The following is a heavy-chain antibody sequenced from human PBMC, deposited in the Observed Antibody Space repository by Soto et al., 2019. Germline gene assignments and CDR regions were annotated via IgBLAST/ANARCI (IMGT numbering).Heavy chain of an antibody. CDR1: GYY. V-gene: IGHV4-34*01. CDR2: INHSGST. D-gene: IGHD6-6*01. CDR3: ARGASGLVSRCRVFDI. Sequence: GYYWSRISKKKRKGLEWIGEINHSGSTNYNPSLKSRVTISVDTYKNQFSLKLSSVTAADTAVYYCARGASGLVSRCRVFDIWGQGTMVTV. J-gene: IGHJ3*02.